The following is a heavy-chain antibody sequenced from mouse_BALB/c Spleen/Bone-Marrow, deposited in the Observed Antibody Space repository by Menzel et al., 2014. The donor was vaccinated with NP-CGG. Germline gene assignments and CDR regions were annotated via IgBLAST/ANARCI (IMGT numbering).Heavy chain of an antibody. CDR2: INPYNGAT. J-gene: IGHJ4*01. Sequence: EVKVVESGPELVKPGASVKISCKASGYSFTDYYMHWVKQSHVKSLEWIGRINPYNGATSYNQNFKDKASLTVDKSSTTAYMELHNLTSEDSAVYYCATDRYDEDYAMDYWGQGTSVTVSS. CDR1: GYSFTDYY. D-gene: IGHD2-14*01. CDR3: ATDRYDEDYAMDY. V-gene: IGHV1-26*01.